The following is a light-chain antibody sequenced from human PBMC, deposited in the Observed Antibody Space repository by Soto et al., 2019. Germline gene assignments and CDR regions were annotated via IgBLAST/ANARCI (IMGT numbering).Light chain of an antibody. CDR1: SSNIGSNY. Sequence: QSVLTQPPSASGTPGQRVTISCSGSSSNIGSNYVSWYQHLPGAAPKLLIYDYNRRPSGIPDRFSGSRSGTSATLGITGLQTGDEADYYCATWDSSLRAYVFGTGTKLTVL. J-gene: IGLJ1*01. V-gene: IGLV1-51*01. CDR2: DYN. CDR3: ATWDSSLRAYV.